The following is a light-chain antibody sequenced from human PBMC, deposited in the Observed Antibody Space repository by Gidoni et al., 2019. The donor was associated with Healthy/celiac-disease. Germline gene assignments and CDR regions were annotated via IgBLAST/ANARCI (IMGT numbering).Light chain of an antibody. J-gene: IGKJ4*01. V-gene: IGKV1-5*03. CDR2: KAS. Sequence: DIQMTQSPSTLSASVGDRVTITCRASQSISSWLAWYRQKPGKAPKLLIYKASSLESGVPSRFSGSGSGTEFTLTISSLQPDDFATYYCQQSLTFGGGTKVEIK. CDR3: QQSLT. CDR1: QSISSW.